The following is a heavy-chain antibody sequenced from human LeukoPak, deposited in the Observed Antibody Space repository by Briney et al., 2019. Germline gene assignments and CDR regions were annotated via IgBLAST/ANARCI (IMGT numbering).Heavy chain of an antibody. J-gene: IGHJ4*02. CDR3: AKAGGIAARRGYFDY. CDR2: ISGSGGST. Sequence: GGSLRLSCAASGFTFSSYAMSWVRQAPGKGLEWVSAISGSGGSTYYADSVKGRFTIPRDNSKNTLYLQMNSLRAEDTAVYYCAKAGGIAARRGYFDYWGQGTLVTVSS. CDR1: GFTFSSYA. D-gene: IGHD6-6*01. V-gene: IGHV3-23*01.